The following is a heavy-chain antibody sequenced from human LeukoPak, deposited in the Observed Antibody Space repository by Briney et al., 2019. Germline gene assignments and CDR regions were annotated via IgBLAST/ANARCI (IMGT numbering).Heavy chain of an antibody. Sequence: GESLKISCKGSGYSFTSYWIGWVRQMPGKGLEWMGIIYPGDSDTRYSPSFQGQVTISADKSISTAYLQWSSLKASDTAMYYRARRTDDSSGYYQHYYFDYWGQGTLVTVSS. CDR1: GYSFTSYW. CDR2: IYPGDSDT. CDR3: ARRTDDSSGYYQHYYFDY. D-gene: IGHD3-22*01. V-gene: IGHV5-51*01. J-gene: IGHJ4*02.